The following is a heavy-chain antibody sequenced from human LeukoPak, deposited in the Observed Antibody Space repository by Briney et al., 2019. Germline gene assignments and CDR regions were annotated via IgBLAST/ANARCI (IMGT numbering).Heavy chain of an antibody. V-gene: IGHV4-31*03. D-gene: IGHD3-22*01. Sequence: PSQTLSLTCTVSGGSISSGASDWGWIRQHPKRGLEWVGYINHSGSTYYNPSLGSRVTMTVDTSKNQFSLKLSSVTAADSAVYYCARAARQGFTMIVVPFFYFDLWGRGTLVTVSS. CDR2: INHSGST. J-gene: IGHJ2*01. CDR1: GGSISSGASD. CDR3: ARAARQGFTMIVVPFFYFDL.